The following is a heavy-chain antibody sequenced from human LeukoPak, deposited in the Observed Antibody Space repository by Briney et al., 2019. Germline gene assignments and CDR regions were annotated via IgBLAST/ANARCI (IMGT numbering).Heavy chain of an antibody. CDR2: LYHSDSI. CDR1: GYSISSGYY. CDR3: ARQDYPSQFCSSTSCQMYYFDY. D-gene: IGHD2-2*01. V-gene: IGHV4-38-2*01. Sequence: PSETLSLTCAVSGYSISSGYYWIWIRQPPGKGLEWIGSLYHSDSIYYNPSLESRVTISLDTSKNQFSLKLSSVTAADTAVYYCARQDYPSQFCSSTSCQMYYFDYWGQGTLVTVSS. J-gene: IGHJ4*02.